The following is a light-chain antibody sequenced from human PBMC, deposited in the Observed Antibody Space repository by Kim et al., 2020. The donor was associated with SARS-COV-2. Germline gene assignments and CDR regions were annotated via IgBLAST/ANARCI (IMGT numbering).Light chain of an antibody. CDR2: QDS. V-gene: IGLV3-1*01. CDR3: QAWDSSTFYV. J-gene: IGLJ3*02. Sequence: SYELTQPPSVSVSPGQTASITCSGDKLGDKYACWYQQKPGQSPVLVIYQDSKRPSGIPERFSGSNSGNTATLTISGTQAMDEVDYYCQAWDSSTFYVFGGGTQLTVL. CDR1: KLGDKY.